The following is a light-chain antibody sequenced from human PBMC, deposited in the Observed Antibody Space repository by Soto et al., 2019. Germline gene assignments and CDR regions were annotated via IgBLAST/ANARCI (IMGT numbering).Light chain of an antibody. CDR2: EVS. CDR1: SSDIGGHNY. Sequence: QSTLTPPASAYGSPGQSITISCTGTSSDIGGHNYVSWYQQHPGKAPKLMIYEVSNRPSGVSDRFSGSKSGNTASLTISGLQAEDEADYYCSSYTSSSTLVFGTGTKVTVL. CDR3: SSYTSSSTLV. V-gene: IGLV2-14*01. J-gene: IGLJ1*01.